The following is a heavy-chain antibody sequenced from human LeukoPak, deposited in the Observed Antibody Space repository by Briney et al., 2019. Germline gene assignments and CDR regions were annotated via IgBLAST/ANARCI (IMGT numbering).Heavy chain of an antibody. CDR3: ARRAYCSSTSCTLYGMDV. CDR2: IYPSDSDT. J-gene: IGHJ6*02. V-gene: IGHV5-51*01. D-gene: IGHD2-2*01. CDR1: GYSFTSYW. Sequence: GESLKISCKGSGYSFTSYWIGWVRQMPGKGLEWMGIIYPSDSDTRYSPSFQGQVTISADKSITTAYLQWSSLKASDTAIYYCARRAYCSSTSCTLYGMDVWGQGTTVTVSS.